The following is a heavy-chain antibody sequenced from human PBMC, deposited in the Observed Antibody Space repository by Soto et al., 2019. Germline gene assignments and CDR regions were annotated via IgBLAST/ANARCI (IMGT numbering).Heavy chain of an antibody. J-gene: IGHJ6*02. Sequence: GGSLRLSCAASGFTFSSYGMHWVRQAPGKGLEWVAVISYDGSNKYYADSVKGRFTISRDNSKNTLYLQMNSLRAEDTAVYYCAESYYDILTGLVYYYGMDVWGQGTTVTVSS. CDR3: AESYYDILTGLVYYYGMDV. V-gene: IGHV3-30*18. CDR2: ISYDGSNK. D-gene: IGHD3-9*01. CDR1: GFTFSSYG.